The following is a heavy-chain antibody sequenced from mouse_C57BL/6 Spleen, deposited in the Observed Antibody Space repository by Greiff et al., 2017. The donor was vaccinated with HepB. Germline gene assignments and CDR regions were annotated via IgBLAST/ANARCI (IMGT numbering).Heavy chain of an antibody. CDR3: ARGVWLLRVDWYFDV. CDR1: GYTFTDHT. Sequence: QVQLQQSDAELVKPGASVKISCKVSGYTFTDHTIHWMKQRPEQGLEWIGYIYPRDGSTKYNEKFKGKATLTADKSSSTAYMQLNSLTSEDSAVYFCARGVWLLRVDWYFDVWGTGTTVTVSS. CDR2: IYPRDGST. J-gene: IGHJ1*03. V-gene: IGHV1-78*01. D-gene: IGHD2-3*01.